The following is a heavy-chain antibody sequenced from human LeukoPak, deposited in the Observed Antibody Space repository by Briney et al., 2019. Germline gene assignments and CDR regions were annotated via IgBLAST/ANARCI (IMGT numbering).Heavy chain of an antibody. V-gene: IGHV3-9*01. J-gene: IGHJ3*02. CDR2: ISWNSGSI. CDR3: AKDTVTEDAFDI. Sequence: PGGSLRLSCAASGFTFDDYAMHWVRQAPGKGLEWVSGISWNSGSIGYADSVKGRFTISRDNAKNSLYLQMSSLRAEDTALYYCAKDTVTEDAFDIWGQGTMVTVSS. CDR1: GFTFDDYA.